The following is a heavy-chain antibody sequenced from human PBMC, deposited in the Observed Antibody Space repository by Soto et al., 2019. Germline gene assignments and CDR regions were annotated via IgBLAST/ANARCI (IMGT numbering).Heavy chain of an antibody. CDR2: ITGSGGGT. CDR3: STDPNGDYIGAFDN. V-gene: IGHV3-23*01. D-gene: IGHD4-17*01. J-gene: IGHJ3*02. CDR1: RFSFSNYA. Sequence: EVQLLESGGRLVPPGGSLRLSCAGSRFSFSNYAMTWARQAPGEGLEGVSFITGSGGGTTYADSVKGRFTISRDNSKNILYLQMDSLRADDTAVYYCSTDPNGDYIGAFDNWGQGTMVTVSS.